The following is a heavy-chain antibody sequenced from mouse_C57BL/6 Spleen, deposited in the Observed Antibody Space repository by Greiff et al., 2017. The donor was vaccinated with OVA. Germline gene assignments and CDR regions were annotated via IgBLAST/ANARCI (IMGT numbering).Heavy chain of an antibody. CDR2: IHPNSGST. CDR1: GYTFTSYW. D-gene: IGHD2-3*01. V-gene: IGHV1-64*01. Sequence: QVQLQQSGAELVKPGASVKLSCKASGYTFTSYWMHWVKQRPGQGLEWIGMIHPNSGSTNYNEKFKSKATLTVDKSSSTAYMQLSSLTSEDSAVYYCARGVTHYAMDYWGQGTSVTVSS. J-gene: IGHJ4*01. CDR3: ARGVTHYAMDY.